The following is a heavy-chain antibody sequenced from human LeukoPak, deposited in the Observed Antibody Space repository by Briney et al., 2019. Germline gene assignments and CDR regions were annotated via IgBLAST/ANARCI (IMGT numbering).Heavy chain of an antibody. CDR3: ARDRPLAVAAPWYYYMDV. J-gene: IGHJ6*03. CDR1: GGTFSSYA. V-gene: IGHV1-69*13. CDR2: IIPIFGTA. Sequence: GASVKVSCKASGGTFSSYAISWVRQAPGQGLEWMGGIIPIFGTANYAQKFQGRVTITADESTSTAYMELSSLRSEDTAVYYCARDRPLAVAAPWYYYMDVWGKGTTVTVSS. D-gene: IGHD6-19*01.